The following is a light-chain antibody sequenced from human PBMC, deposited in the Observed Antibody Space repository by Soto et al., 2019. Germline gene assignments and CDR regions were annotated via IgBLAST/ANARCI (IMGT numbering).Light chain of an antibody. J-gene: IGKJ1*01. Sequence: EIVLTQSPVTLSLSPGERCTLSCRASQSVGTSLAWYQQTPGQAPRLLIYGASSRATGIPDRFSGSGSETDFTLTISRLEPEDFAVYYCQRYGTSLTWTFGQGTKVDIK. CDR3: QRYGTSLTWT. V-gene: IGKV3-20*01. CDR1: QSVGTS. CDR2: GAS.